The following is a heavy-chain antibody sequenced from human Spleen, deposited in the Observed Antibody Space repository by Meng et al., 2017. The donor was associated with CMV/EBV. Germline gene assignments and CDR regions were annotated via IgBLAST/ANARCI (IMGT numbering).Heavy chain of an antibody. CDR1: GFTFGDYA. CDR2: IRSKAYGGTT. CDR3: AKWDTGRLAQVDY. Sequence: GGSLRLSCTASGFTFGDYAMSWVRQAPGKGLEWVGFIRSKAYGGTTEYAASVKGRFTISRDDSKSIAYLQMNSLRAEDTAVYYCAKWDTGRLAQVDYWGQGTLVTVSS. D-gene: IGHD6-6*01. V-gene: IGHV3-49*04. J-gene: IGHJ4*02.